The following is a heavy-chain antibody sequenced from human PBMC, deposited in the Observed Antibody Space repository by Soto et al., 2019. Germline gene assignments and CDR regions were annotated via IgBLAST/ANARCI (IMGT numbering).Heavy chain of an antibody. J-gene: IGHJ4*02. V-gene: IGHV3-30-3*01. CDR1: GFTFSSYA. Sequence: QVQLVESGGCVVQPGRSLRLSCAASGFTFSSYAMHWVRQAPGKGLEWVAVISYDGSNKYYADSVKGRFTISRDNSKNTLYLQMNRLRAEDTAVYYCARVGDGYFDYWGQGTLVTVAS. CDR2: ISYDGSNK. CDR3: ARVGDGYFDY.